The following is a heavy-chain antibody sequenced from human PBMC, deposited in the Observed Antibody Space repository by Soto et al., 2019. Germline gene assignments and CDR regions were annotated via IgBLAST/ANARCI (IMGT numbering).Heavy chain of an antibody. J-gene: IGHJ6*03. Sequence: EVQLVESGGGLVQPGGSLRLSCAASGFTLSGYAMDWVRQAPGKGLEYVSGISTNGVGTYYANSVQGRFTISRDNSKNTVYLQMGSLRPEDMGVYYCARRARPDFYYMDVWGKGTTVTVSS. CDR3: ARRARPDFYYMDV. CDR2: ISTNGVGT. D-gene: IGHD6-6*01. CDR1: GFTLSGYA. V-gene: IGHV3-64*01.